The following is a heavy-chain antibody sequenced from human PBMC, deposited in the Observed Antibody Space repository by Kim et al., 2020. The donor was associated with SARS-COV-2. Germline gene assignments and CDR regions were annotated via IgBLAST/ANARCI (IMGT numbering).Heavy chain of an antibody. Sequence: GGSLRLSCAASGFTFSSYAMSWVRQAPGKGLEWVSAISGSGGSTYYADSVKGRFTISRDNSKNTLYLQMNSLRAEDTAVYYCAKPSGRGQNNNFDDSSGYYHYPPDYWGQGTLVTVSS. CDR3: AKPSGRGQNNNFDDSSGYYHYPPDY. D-gene: IGHD3-22*01. V-gene: IGHV3-23*01. J-gene: IGHJ4*02. CDR2: ISGSGGST. CDR1: GFTFSSYA.